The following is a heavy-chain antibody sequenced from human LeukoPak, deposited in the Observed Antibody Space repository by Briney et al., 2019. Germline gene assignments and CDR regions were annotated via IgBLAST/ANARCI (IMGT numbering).Heavy chain of an antibody. V-gene: IGHV3-23*01. CDR3: AKSAGDYYYYYMDV. J-gene: IGHJ6*03. CDR2: ISGGGSNT. Sequence: GGSLRLSCAASGFAFSSYAMIWVRQAPGKGLEWVSSISGGGSNTCYADSVKGRFTISRDQSKNTLYVQMNSLRAEDTAIYYCAKSAGDYYYYYMDVWGKGTTVTVSS. D-gene: IGHD3-10*01. CDR1: GFAFSSYA.